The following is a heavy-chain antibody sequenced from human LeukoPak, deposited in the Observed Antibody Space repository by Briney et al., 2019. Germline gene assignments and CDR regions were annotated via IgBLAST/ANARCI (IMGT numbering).Heavy chain of an antibody. CDR1: GFTFSSYA. Sequence: GSLGLSCAASGFTFSSYAMTWVRQAPGKGLEWVSSISASGVMTYYADSVKGRFTVSRDNSKNSLYLQMSSLTAADTAVYYCAKDRSIGTYYTFDHWGQGTLVTVSS. CDR3: AKDRSIGTYYTFDH. J-gene: IGHJ4*02. CDR2: ISASGVMT. D-gene: IGHD1-26*01. V-gene: IGHV3-23*01.